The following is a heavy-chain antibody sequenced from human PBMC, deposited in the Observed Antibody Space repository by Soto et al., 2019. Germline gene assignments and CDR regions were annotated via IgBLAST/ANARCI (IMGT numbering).Heavy chain of an antibody. D-gene: IGHD1-26*01. J-gene: IGHJ4*02. CDR2: ISAYNCNT. CDR3: ARVIQKRRYSGSYYPLHADY. Sequence: ASVKVSCKASGYTFTSYGISWVRQAPGQGLEWMGWISAYNCNTNYAQKLQGRVTMTTDTSTSTAYMELRSLRSDDTAVYYCARVIQKRRYSGSYYPLHADYWGQGTLVT. V-gene: IGHV1-18*01. CDR1: GYTFTSYG.